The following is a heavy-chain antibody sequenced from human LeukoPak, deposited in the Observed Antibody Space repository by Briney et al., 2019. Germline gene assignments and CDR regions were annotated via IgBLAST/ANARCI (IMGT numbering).Heavy chain of an antibody. J-gene: IGHJ6*04. CDR3: ARSPGIYSYGPKVSGMDV. D-gene: IGHD5-18*01. Sequence: SETLSLTCTVSGGSISSSSYYWGWIRQPPGKGLEWIGEINHSGSTNYNPSLKSRVTISVDTSKNQFSLKLSSVTAADTAVYYCARSPGIYSYGPKVSGMDVWGKGTTVTVSS. V-gene: IGHV4-39*07. CDR2: INHSGST. CDR1: GGSISSSSYY.